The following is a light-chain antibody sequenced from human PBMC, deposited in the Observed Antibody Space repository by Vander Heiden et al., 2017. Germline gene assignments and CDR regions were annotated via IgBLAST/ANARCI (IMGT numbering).Light chain of an antibody. CDR1: SSDGGGYNY. V-gene: IGLV2-8*01. CDR3: ASYADNNNWV. J-gene: IGLJ3*02. Sequence: QSALTQPLSASGSPGQSVTISCTGTSSDGGGYNYVSWYQQHPGKAPKLMIYEVTKRPSGVPDRFSGSKSGNTASLTVSGLQAEDEADYYCASYADNNNWVFGGGTKLTVL. CDR2: EVT.